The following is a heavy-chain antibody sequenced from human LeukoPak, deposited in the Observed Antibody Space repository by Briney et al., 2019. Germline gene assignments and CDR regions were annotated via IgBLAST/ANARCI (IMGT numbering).Heavy chain of an antibody. CDR1: GFIFSSYA. CDR3: ARGHNWNDVGDSTQDY. Sequence: PGGSLRLSCAASGFIFSSYALHWVRQAPGKGLEWVAVISYDGSNKYYADSVKGRFTISRDNSKNTLYLQMNSLRPEDTAVYYCARGHNWNDVGDSTQDYWGQGTLVTVSS. J-gene: IGHJ4*02. V-gene: IGHV3-30-3*01. D-gene: IGHD1-20*01. CDR2: ISYDGSNK.